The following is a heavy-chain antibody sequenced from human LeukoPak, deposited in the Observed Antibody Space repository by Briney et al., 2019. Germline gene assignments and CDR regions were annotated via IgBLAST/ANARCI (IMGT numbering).Heavy chain of an antibody. V-gene: IGHV3-30*18. J-gene: IGHJ4*02. CDR3: AKDRDRQYFDY. Sequence: PGGSLRLSCAASGFTFSSYGMHWVRQAPGKGLEWVAVISYDGSNKYYADSVKGRFTISRDNSKNTLYLQMNSLRAEDTAVYYCAKDRDRQYFDYWGQGTLVTVPS. D-gene: IGHD3-10*01. CDR2: ISYDGSNK. CDR1: GFTFSSYG.